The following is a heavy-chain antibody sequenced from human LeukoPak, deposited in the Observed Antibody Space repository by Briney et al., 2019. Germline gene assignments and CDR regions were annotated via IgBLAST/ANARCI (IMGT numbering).Heavy chain of an antibody. CDR2: FYYSGST. D-gene: IGHD5-18*01. V-gene: IGHV4-59*01. CDR1: GGSISSYY. Sequence: SETLSLTCAVSGGSISSYYWSWIRQPPGKGLEWIRFFYYSGSTNYNPSLKSRVTISVDTSKNHFSLKLSSVTAADTAAYYCARGPGGYSYGYYFDYWGQGTLVTVSS. J-gene: IGHJ4*02. CDR3: ARGPGGYSYGYYFDY.